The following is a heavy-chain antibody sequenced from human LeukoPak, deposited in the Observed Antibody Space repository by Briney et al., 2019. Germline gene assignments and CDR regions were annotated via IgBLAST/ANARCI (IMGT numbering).Heavy chain of an antibody. V-gene: IGHV4-59*01. D-gene: IGHD6-13*01. CDR2: IYYSGST. Sequence: SETLSLTCTVSGGSISSYYWSWIRQPPGKGLEWIGYIYYSGSTNYNPSLKSRVTISVDTSKNQFSLKLSSVTAADTAVYYCARSHIAEDDAFDIWGQGTMVTVSS. J-gene: IGHJ3*02. CDR1: GGSISSYY. CDR3: ARSHIAEDDAFDI.